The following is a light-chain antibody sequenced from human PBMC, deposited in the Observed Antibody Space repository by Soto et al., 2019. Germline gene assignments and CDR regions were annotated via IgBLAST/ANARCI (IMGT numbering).Light chain of an antibody. CDR2: DVS. J-gene: IGLJ1*01. CDR1: SSDVGGYTY. CDR3: SSYTSSSPYV. V-gene: IGLV2-14*01. Sequence: QSALTQPASVPGSPGQSITISCTGTSSDVGGYTYVSWYQQHPGKAPKLMIFDVSNRPSGVSRRFSGSKSGNTASLTISGLQAEDEADYYCSSYTSSSPYVFGTGTKVTVL.